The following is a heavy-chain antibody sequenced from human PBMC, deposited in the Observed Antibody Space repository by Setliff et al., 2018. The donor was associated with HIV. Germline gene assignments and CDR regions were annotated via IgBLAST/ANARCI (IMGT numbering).Heavy chain of an antibody. V-gene: IGHV4-34*01. Sequence: SETLSLTCVVYGGSFSGYPWTWIRQPPGKGLEWIGEINHSGSANRNPSLMGRVTMSVDTAKNQFSLELSSVTAADTAVYFCARGVRGSGTNMVRGLLYDYSFHYMDVWGIGTTVTVSS. J-gene: IGHJ6*03. CDR1: GGSFSGYP. CDR3: ARGVRGSGTNMVRGLLYDYSFHYMDV. D-gene: IGHD3-10*01. CDR2: INHSGSA.